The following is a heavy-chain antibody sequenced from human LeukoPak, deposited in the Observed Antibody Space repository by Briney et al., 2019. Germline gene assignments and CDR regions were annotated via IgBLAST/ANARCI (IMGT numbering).Heavy chain of an antibody. CDR3: ARGVPGYYFDY. D-gene: IGHD3-10*01. Sequence: SQTLSLTCTVSGGSISSGDYYWSWIRQPPGKGLEWIGYIYYSGSTYYNPSLKNRVTISVDTSKNQFSLRLSSVTAADTAVYYCARGVPGYYFDYWGQGTLVTVSS. CDR2: IYYSGST. CDR1: GGSISSGDYY. J-gene: IGHJ4*02. V-gene: IGHV4-30-4*01.